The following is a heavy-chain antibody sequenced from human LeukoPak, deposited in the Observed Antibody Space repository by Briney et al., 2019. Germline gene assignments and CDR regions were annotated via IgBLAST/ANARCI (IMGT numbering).Heavy chain of an antibody. J-gene: IGHJ4*02. Sequence: PGGSLRLSCAASGFTFSSYWMHWVRQAPGKGLVWASRINSDGSSTSYADSVKGRFTISRDNAKNTLYLQMNSLRADDTAVYYCARGRDDDYWGQGTLVTVSS. D-gene: IGHD5-24*01. CDR2: INSDGSST. V-gene: IGHV3-74*01. CDR3: ARGRDDDY. CDR1: GFTFSSYW.